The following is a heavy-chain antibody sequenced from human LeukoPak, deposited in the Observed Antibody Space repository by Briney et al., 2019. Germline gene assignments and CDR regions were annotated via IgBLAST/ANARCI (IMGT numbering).Heavy chain of an antibody. CDR3: ARDPTTEEITIFGVAYYYYGMDV. V-gene: IGHV1-24*01. CDR1: GYTLTELS. CDR2: FDPEDGET. D-gene: IGHD3-3*01. J-gene: IGHJ6*02. Sequence: ASVKVSCKVSGYTLTELSMHWVRQAPGKGLEWMGGFDPEDGETIYAQKFQGRVTMTEDTSTDTAYMELSRLRSDDTAVYYCARDPTTEEITIFGVAYYYYGMDVWGQGTTVTVSS.